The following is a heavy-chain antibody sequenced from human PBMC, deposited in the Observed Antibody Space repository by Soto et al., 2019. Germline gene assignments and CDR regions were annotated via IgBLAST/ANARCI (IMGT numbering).Heavy chain of an antibody. CDR3: ARDWIAAAGIIDY. Sequence: EVQLVESGGGLVKPGGSLRLSCAASGFTFSSYSMNWVRQAPGKGLEWVSSISSSSSYIYYADSVKGRFTISRDNAKNSLYLQMNSLRAEHTAVYYCARDWIAAAGIIDYWGQGTLVTVSS. CDR2: ISSSSSYI. D-gene: IGHD6-13*01. V-gene: IGHV3-21*01. J-gene: IGHJ4*02. CDR1: GFTFSSYS.